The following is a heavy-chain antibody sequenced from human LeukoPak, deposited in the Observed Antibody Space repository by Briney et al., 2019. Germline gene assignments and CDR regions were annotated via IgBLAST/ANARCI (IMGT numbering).Heavy chain of an antibody. Sequence: SETLSLTCTVSAGSISTYYCSWIRQPAGKGLEWIGRIFTSGSTNYNPSLKSRVTMSVDTSKNQFSLKVSSVTAADTAVYYCARVGRGYFDYWGQGTLVTVSS. CDR2: IFTSGST. CDR1: AGSISTYY. V-gene: IGHV4-4*07. D-gene: IGHD3-10*01. CDR3: ARVGRGYFDY. J-gene: IGHJ4*02.